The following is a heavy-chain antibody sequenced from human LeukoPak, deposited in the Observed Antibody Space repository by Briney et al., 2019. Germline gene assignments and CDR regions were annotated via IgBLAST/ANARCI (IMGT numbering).Heavy chain of an antibody. CDR2: IIPIFGTA. Sequence: GASVKVSCKASGGTFSSYAISWVRQAPGQGLEWMGGIIPIFGTANYAQKFQGRVTITADESTSTAYTELSSLRSEDTAVYYCARGGIVVVPAAAIFNDAFDIWGQGTMGTVSS. V-gene: IGHV1-69*13. CDR1: GGTFSSYA. D-gene: IGHD2-2*01. J-gene: IGHJ3*02. CDR3: ARGGIVVVPAAAIFNDAFDI.